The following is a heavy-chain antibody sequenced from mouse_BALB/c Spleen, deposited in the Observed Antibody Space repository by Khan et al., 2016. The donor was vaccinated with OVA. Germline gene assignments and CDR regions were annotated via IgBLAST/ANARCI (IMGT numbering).Heavy chain of an antibody. CDR3: ARGDGNSLYWYFDV. J-gene: IGHJ1*01. CDR2: IDPSDSKT. V-gene: IGHV1-61*01. D-gene: IGHD2-1*01. CDR1: GYTFTSYW. Sequence: QVQLKQSGAELVRPGASVKLSCKASGYTFTSYWMNWVKQRPGQGLEWIGMIDPSDSKTHYNQMFKDKATLTVDKSSSTAYMQLSSLTSEDSAVYYCARGDGNSLYWYFDVWGAGTTVTVSS.